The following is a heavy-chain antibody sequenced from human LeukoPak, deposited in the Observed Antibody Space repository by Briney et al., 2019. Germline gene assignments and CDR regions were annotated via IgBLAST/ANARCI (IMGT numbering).Heavy chain of an antibody. J-gene: IGHJ3*02. CDR3: ARDGRVVIGAFDI. CDR1: GGSISSYY. V-gene: IGHV4-59*01. CDR2: IYYSGST. D-gene: IGHD3-3*01. Sequence: PSETLSLTCTVSGGSISSYYWSWIRQPPGKGLEWIGYIYYSGSTNYNPSLKSRVTISVDTSKNQSSLKLSSVTAADTAVYYCARDGRVVIGAFDIWGQGTMVTVSS.